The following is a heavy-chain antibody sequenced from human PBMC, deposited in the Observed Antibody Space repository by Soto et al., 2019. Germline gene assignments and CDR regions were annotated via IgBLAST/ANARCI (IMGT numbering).Heavy chain of an antibody. CDR1: GFNFDDYY. D-gene: IGHD3-10*01. CDR3: SRDAWGGP. Sequence: QVQLMQSGGGLVKPGGSLRLSCAASGFNFDDYYMSWIRQAPGKGLEWVADINSDGTTTHNADSVKGRFTISRDNAKKSVYLQMISLRVDDTAVYYCSRDAWGGPSGQGTMVTVSS. J-gene: IGHJ5*02. V-gene: IGHV3-11*01. CDR2: INSDGTTT.